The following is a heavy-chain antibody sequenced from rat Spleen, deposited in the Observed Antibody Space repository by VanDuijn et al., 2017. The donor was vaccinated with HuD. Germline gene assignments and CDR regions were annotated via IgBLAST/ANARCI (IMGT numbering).Heavy chain of an antibody. D-gene: IGHD4-3*01. CDR1: GFTFSNYY. CDR3: VRQDTSGYSNWFTY. Sequence: EVQLVESGGGLVQPGRSLKLSCAASGFTFSNYYMAWVRQAPTKGLEWVAYISTGGGNTYYRDSVKGRFTISRDNAKSSLYLQMNSLKSEDTATYYCVRQDTSGYSNWFTYWGQGTLVTVSS. CDR2: ISTGGGNT. V-gene: IGHV5-25*01. J-gene: IGHJ3*01.